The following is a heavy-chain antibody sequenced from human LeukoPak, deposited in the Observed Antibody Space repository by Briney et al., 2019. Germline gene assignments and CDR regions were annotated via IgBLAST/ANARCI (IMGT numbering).Heavy chain of an antibody. D-gene: IGHD2-21*01. CDR3: ARDQTYCGVDCYGY. CDR1: GFTFSSYW. V-gene: IGHV3-7*01. Sequence: PGGSLRLSCAASGFTFSSYWMSWVRQAPGKGLEWVANIKQDGSEKYYVDSVKGRFTIYRDNAKNSLYLQMNSLRAEDTAVYYCARDQTYCGVDCYGYWGQGTLVAVSS. CDR2: IKQDGSEK. J-gene: IGHJ4*02.